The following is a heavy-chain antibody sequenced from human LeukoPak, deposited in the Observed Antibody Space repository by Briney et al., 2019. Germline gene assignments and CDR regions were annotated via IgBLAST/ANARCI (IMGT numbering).Heavy chain of an antibody. D-gene: IGHD5-12*01. CDR3: VKDARGYSGYDQGNY. CDR2: ISSNGGST. V-gene: IGHV3-64D*06. J-gene: IGHJ4*02. CDR1: GFTFSSYA. Sequence: GGSLRLSCSASGFTFSSYAMHGVRQAPGKGLEYVSAISSNGGSTYYADSVKGRFAISRDKSKNTLYLQMSSLRAEDTAVYYCVKDARGYSGYDQGNYWGQGTLVTVSS.